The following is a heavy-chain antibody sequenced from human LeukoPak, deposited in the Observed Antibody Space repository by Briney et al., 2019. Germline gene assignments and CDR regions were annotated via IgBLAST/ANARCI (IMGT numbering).Heavy chain of an antibody. CDR1: GNYW. D-gene: IGHD2-2*01. V-gene: IGHV3-74*01. Sequence: GGSLRLSCAASGNYWMHWVRQVPGKGLVWVSHINSDGSWTSYADSVKGRFTISRDNSKDTLYLQMNSLRAEDTAVYYCAKDGVVPAANWFDPWGQGTLVTVSS. CDR3: AKDGVVPAANWFDP. J-gene: IGHJ5*02. CDR2: INSDGSWT.